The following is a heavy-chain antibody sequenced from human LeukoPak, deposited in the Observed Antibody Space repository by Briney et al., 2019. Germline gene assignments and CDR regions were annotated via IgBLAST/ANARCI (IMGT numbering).Heavy chain of an antibody. CDR3: ARNVRFFDS. D-gene: IGHD1-1*01. J-gene: IGHJ4*02. Sequence: SETLSLTCAVYGGSFSDYFWNWIRQTPGKGLEWIGEVDHTGNTNYRPSLDSRVTLSIDTSKNHFSLTLTSVTAADTAVYYCARNVRFFDSWGQGTRVTVSS. CDR1: GGSFSDYF. V-gene: IGHV4-34*01. CDR2: VDHTGNT.